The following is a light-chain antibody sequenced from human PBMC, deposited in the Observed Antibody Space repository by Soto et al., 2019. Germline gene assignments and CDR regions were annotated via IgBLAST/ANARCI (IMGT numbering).Light chain of an antibody. CDR2: AAS. Sequence: DIQLTQSPSFLSASVVDRVTITCRASQGINSFLGWYQQKTGHGPRLLIYAASALQSGVPSRFSASGSGTEFTLTISSLQPEDFATYYCKQLNSYPITFGQGTRLEIK. CDR3: KQLNSYPIT. V-gene: IGKV1-9*01. J-gene: IGKJ5*01. CDR1: QGINSF.